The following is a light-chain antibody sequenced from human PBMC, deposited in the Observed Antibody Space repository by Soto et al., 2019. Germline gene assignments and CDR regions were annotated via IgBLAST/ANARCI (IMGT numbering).Light chain of an antibody. CDR1: SSDVGGYNA. V-gene: IGLV2-14*01. CDR3: NSFRVNRLYV. CDR2: EVT. J-gene: IGLJ1*01. Sequence: QSVLAQPASVSGSPGQTITISCTGTSSDVGGYNAVSWYQHHPGKAPKLIIYEVTHRPAGISDRFSVSKSGNTASLTISGLQAEDEADYYCNSFRVNRLYVFGTGTKVTVL.